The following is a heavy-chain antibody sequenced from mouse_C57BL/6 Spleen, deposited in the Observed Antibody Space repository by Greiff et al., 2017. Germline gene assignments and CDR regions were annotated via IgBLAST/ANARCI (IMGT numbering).Heavy chain of an antibody. J-gene: IGHJ4*01. V-gene: IGHV1-18*01. D-gene: IGHD2-5*01. CDR2: INPNNGGT. CDR3: ARSTYSNYDGYAMDY. Sequence: EVQLQQSGPELVKPGASVKIPCKASGYTFTDYNMDWVKQSHGKSLEWIGDINPNNGGTIYNQKFKGKATLTVDKSSSTAYMELRSLTSEDTAVYYCARSTYSNYDGYAMDYWGQGTSVTVSS. CDR1: GYTFTDYN.